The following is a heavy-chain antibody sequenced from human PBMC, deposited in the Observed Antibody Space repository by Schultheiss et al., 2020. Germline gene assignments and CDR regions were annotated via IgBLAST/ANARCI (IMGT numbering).Heavy chain of an antibody. CDR3: AREALPEAVAGTFGYFQH. V-gene: IGHV3-33*08. CDR2: IWHDGDNR. D-gene: IGHD6-19*01. Sequence: GESLKISCAASGFTFSSYGMHWVRQAPGKGLEWVAVIWHDGDNREYADSVRGRFTISRDNAKNSLYLQMNSLRAEDTAVYYCAREALPEAVAGTFGYFQHWGQGTLVTVSS. CDR1: GFTFSSYG. J-gene: IGHJ1*01.